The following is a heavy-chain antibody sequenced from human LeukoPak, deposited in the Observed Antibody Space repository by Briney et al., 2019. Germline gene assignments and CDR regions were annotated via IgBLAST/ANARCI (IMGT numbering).Heavy chain of an antibody. CDR2: IYYSGST. CDR1: GGSISSYY. CDR3: ARGPDIVVVVAATGLAR. J-gene: IGHJ4*02. V-gene: IGHV4-59*01. Sequence: SETLSLTCTVSGGSISSYYWSWIRQPPGKGLEWIGYIYYSGSTNYNPSLKSRVTISVDTSKNQFSLKLSSVTAADTAVYYCARGPDIVVVVAATGLARWGQGTLVTVSS. D-gene: IGHD2-15*01.